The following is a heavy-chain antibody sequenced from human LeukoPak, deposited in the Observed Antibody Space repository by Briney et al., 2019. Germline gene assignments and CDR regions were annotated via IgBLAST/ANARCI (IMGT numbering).Heavy chain of an antibody. CDR2: INPRGGST. Sequence: PMASVKVSCKASGYTFTKYYIHWVRQAPGQGLEWMGIINPRGGSTIYSQKFQGRVAMTRDMSTSTVYMELNSLRAEDTAVYYCANQDCSSTSCYVEGFDYWGQGTLVTVSS. V-gene: IGHV1-46*01. CDR3: ANQDCSSTSCYVEGFDY. J-gene: IGHJ4*02. D-gene: IGHD2-2*01. CDR1: GYTFTKYY.